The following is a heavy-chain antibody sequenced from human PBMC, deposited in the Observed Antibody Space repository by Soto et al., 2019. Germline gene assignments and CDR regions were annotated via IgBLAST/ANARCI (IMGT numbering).Heavy chain of an antibody. J-gene: IGHJ4*02. CDR2: ISYDGSNK. Sequence: QVQLVESGGGVVQPGRSLRLSCAASGFTFSSYGMHWVRQAPGKGLEWVAVISYDGSNKYYADSVKGRFTISRDNCKNKLYLQMNSLRAEDTAVYYCAKDSPYFDYWGQGTLVTVSS. CDR1: GFTFSSYG. CDR3: AKDSPYFDY. V-gene: IGHV3-30*18.